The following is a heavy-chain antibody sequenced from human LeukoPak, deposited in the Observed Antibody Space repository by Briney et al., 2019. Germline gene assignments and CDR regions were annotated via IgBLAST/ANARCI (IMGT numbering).Heavy chain of an antibody. J-gene: IGHJ6*04. CDR1: GFTFSSYG. CDR2: IWYDGSNK. CDR3: ARDLGGGGYIYYYYGMDV. D-gene: IGHD5-12*01. Sequence: GGSLRLSCAASGFTFSSYGMHWVRQAPGKRLEWVAVIWYDGSNKYYADSVKGRFTISRDNSKNMLYLQMNSLRAEDTAVYYCARDLGGGGYIYYYYGMDVWGKGTTVTVSS. V-gene: IGHV3-33*01.